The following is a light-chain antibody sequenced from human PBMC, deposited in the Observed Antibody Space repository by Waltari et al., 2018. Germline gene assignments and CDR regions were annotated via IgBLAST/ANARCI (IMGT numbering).Light chain of an antibody. CDR3: QQYGSSPRT. Sequence: EIVLTQSPGTLSLSPGERATPSCRASQSLSGTYLAWFQQKPGQAPRLLIYGASNRATGIPDRFSGSGSGTDFTLTISRLEPEDFAVYYCQQYGSSPRTFGPGTKVDIK. CDR2: GAS. CDR1: QSLSGTY. V-gene: IGKV3-20*01. J-gene: IGKJ3*01.